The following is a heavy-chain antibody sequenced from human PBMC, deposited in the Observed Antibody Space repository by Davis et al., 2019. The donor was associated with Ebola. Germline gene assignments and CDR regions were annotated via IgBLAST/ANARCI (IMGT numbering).Heavy chain of an antibody. Sequence: ASVKVSCKASGGTFSSYDINWVRQATGQGLEWMGWMNPNSGNTGYAQKFQGRVTITRNTSISTAYMELSSLRSEDTAVYYCARVHSSSWYWSGYYFDYWGQGTLVTVSS. CDR1: GGTFSSYD. CDR3: ARVHSSSWYWSGYYFDY. V-gene: IGHV1-8*03. D-gene: IGHD6-13*01. J-gene: IGHJ4*02. CDR2: MNPNSGNT.